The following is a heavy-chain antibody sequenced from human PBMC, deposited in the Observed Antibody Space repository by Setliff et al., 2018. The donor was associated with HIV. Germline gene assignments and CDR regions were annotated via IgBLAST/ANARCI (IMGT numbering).Heavy chain of an antibody. J-gene: IGHJ6*02. V-gene: IGHV4-34*01. Sequence: SETLSLTCAVYGGSLDNYYWTWIRQPPGRGLEWIGEITDGGDTAYNSSLQSRLTISLDTSKKQFALKLHSMIAADTAVYYCARGSSCSSSSCYLYYYYYYGVDVWGPGTAVTVSS. D-gene: IGHD2-2*01. CDR1: GGSLDNYY. CDR2: ITDGGDT. CDR3: ARGSSCSSSSCYLYYYYYYGVDV.